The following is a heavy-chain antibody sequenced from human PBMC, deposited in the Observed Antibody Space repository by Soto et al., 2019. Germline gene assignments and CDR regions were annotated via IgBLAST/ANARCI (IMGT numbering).Heavy chain of an antibody. CDR2: IIPILGIA. J-gene: IGHJ4*02. CDR3: ARHYGDYNGGY. CDR1: GGTFSSYT. Sequence: QVQLVQSGAEVKKPGSSVKVSCKASGGTFSSYTISWVRQAPGQGLEWMGRIIPILGIANYAQKFQGRVTITADKSTSTAYMELSSLSSEDTALYYCARHYGDYNGGYWGQGTLVTVSS. V-gene: IGHV1-69*02. D-gene: IGHD4-17*01.